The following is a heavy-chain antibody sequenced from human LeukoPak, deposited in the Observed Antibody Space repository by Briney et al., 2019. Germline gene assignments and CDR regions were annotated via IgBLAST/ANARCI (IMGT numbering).Heavy chain of an antibody. CDR1: GYTFTSYD. J-gene: IGHJ5*02. Sequence: ASVKVSCKASGYTFTSYDINWVRQATGQGLEWMGWMNPNSGNTGYAQKFQGRVTMTRNTSISTAYMELSGLRSEDTAVYYCARGGRDYGGNSVANWFDPWGQGTLVTVSS. CDR2: MNPNSGNT. D-gene: IGHD4-23*01. V-gene: IGHV1-8*01. CDR3: ARGGRDYGGNSVANWFDP.